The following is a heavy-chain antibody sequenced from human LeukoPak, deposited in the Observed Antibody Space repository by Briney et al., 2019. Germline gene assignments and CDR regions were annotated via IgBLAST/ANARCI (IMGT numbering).Heavy chain of an antibody. J-gene: IGHJ3*02. CDR1: GGSISSGDYY. V-gene: IGHV4-30-4*08. CDR3: ARGGNWNDDAFDI. CDR2: IYYSGST. D-gene: IGHD1-1*01. Sequence: SQTLSLTCTVSGGSISSGDYYWSWIRQPPGKGLEWIGYIYYSGSTYYNPSLKSLVTISVDTSKNQFSLKLSSVTAADTAVYYCARGGNWNDDAFDIWGQGTMVTVSS.